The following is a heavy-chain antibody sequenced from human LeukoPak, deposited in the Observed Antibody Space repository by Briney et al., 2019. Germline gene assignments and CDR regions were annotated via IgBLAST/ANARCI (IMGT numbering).Heavy chain of an antibody. CDR3: AREPYCSSTSCSNTGNAFDI. J-gene: IGHJ3*02. CDR2: ISGSGGST. Sequence: PGGSLRLSCAASGFTFSSYAMSWVRQAPGKGLEWVSAISGSGGSTYYADSVKGRFTISRDNAKNSLYLQMNSLRAEDTAVYYCAREPYCSSTSCSNTGNAFDIWGQGTMVTVSS. V-gene: IGHV3-23*01. D-gene: IGHD2-2*01. CDR1: GFTFSSYA.